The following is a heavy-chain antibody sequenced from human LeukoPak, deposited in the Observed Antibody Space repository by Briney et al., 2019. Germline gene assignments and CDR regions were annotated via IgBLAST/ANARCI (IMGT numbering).Heavy chain of an antibody. CDR2: IYYSGST. Sequence: SETLSLTCTVSGGSISSYYWSWIRQPPGKGLEWIGYIYYSGSTNYNPSLKSRVTISVDTSKNQFSLKLSSVTAADTAVYYCARGSNYDILTGYYLNCFDPWGQGTLVTVSS. D-gene: IGHD3-9*01. CDR1: GGSISSYY. J-gene: IGHJ5*02. V-gene: IGHV4-59*12. CDR3: ARGSNYDILTGYYLNCFDP.